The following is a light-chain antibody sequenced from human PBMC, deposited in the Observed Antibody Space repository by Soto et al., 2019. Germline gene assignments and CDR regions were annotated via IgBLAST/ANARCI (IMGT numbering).Light chain of an antibody. V-gene: IGKV3-15*01. Sequence: EIVMTQSPATLSVSPGERATLSCRASQGVSSKLAWFQQKPGQSPRLLIFDASTRATGIPARFSGSGSGTDFTLTISRLEPEDFAVYYCQQYGSSPATVGGGTKVDIK. CDR2: DAS. CDR1: QGVSSK. CDR3: QQYGSSPAT. J-gene: IGKJ4*01.